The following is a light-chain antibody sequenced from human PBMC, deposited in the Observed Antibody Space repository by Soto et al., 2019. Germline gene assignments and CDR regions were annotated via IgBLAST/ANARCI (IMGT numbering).Light chain of an antibody. J-gene: IGLJ1*01. CDR2: LND. Sequence: QSVLTQPPSASGTPGQRVTISCAGSSSNIGTNYVHWYQQLPGTAPKLVIYLNDQRPSGVPDRFSGSKSGTSASLAISGLRSEDEADYFCAAWDGSLDGRFVFGTGTKLTVL. CDR1: SSNIGTNY. CDR3: AAWDGSLDGRFV. V-gene: IGLV1-47*02.